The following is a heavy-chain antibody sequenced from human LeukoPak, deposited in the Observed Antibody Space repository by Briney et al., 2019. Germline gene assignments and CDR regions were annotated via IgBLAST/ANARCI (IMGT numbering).Heavy chain of an antibody. J-gene: IGHJ4*02. CDR2: ISYDGSNK. CDR1: GFTFSSYG. D-gene: IGHD3-22*01. CDR3: AKDYYDSSGYTWPGDY. V-gene: IGHV3-30*18. Sequence: GGSLRLSCAASGFTFSSYGMHWVRQAPGKGLEWVAVISYDGSNKYYADSVKGRFTISRDNSKNTLYLQMNSLRAEDTAVYYCAKDYYDSSGYTWPGDYWGQGTLVTVSS.